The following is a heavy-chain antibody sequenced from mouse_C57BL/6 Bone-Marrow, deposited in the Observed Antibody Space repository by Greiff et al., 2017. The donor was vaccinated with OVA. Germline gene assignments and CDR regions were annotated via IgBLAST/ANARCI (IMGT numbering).Heavy chain of an antibody. CDR2: ILPGSGST. D-gene: IGHD1-1*01. V-gene: IGHV1-54*02. CDR1: GYAFTNYL. CDR3: ARDYYGSRRDY. J-gene: IGHJ2*01. Sequence: QVQLQQSGAELVRPGTSVKVSCKASGYAFTNYLIEWVKQRPGQGLEWIGEILPGSGSTNYNEKFKGKATFTADTSSNTAYMQLSSLTTEDSAIYYCARDYYGSRRDYWGQGTTLTVSS.